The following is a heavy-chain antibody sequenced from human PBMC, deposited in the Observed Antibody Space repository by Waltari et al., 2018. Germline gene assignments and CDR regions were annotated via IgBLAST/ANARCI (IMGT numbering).Heavy chain of an antibody. CDR1: EFTLSNSD. CDR3: AKCEMYDSGWCAFFRY. J-gene: IGHJ4*02. CDR2: LVRSGFGT. D-gene: IGHD6-19*01. Sequence: DVRLSESGGGLAQPGGSLRLSCVASEFTLSNSDMSWVRQAPGKGREWVSALVRSGFGTHYADSVKGRFAISRDNAKNTLYLQMNSLRAEDTAVYYCAKCEMYDSGWCAFFRYWGQGTLVTVSS. V-gene: IGHV3-23*01.